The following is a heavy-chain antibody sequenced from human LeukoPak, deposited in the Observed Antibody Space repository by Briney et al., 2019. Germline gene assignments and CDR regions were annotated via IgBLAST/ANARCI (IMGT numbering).Heavy chain of an antibody. CDR3: ARSFVVVVAAKGFDP. J-gene: IGHJ5*02. V-gene: IGHV1-2*02. CDR1: GYTFTGYY. D-gene: IGHD2-15*01. CDR2: INPNSGGT. Sequence: GASVKASCKASGYTFTGYYMHWVRQAPGQGLEWMGWINPNSGGTNYAQKFQGRVTMTRDTSISTAYMELSRLRSDDTAVYYCARSFVVVVAAKGFDPWGQGTLVTVSS.